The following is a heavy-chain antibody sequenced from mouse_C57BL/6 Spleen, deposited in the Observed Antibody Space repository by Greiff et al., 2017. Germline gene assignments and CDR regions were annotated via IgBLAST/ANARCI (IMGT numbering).Heavy chain of an antibody. CDR3: SYPYYAMDY. Sequence: VQLQQSGAELVRPGASVKLSCTASGFNIKDYYMHWVKQRPEQGLEWIGRLDPEDGDTEYAPKFQGKATMTADTSSNTAYLQLSSLTSEDTAVYYCSYPYYAMDYWGQGTSVTVSS. CDR1: GFNIKDYY. J-gene: IGHJ4*01. CDR2: LDPEDGDT. V-gene: IGHV14-1*01.